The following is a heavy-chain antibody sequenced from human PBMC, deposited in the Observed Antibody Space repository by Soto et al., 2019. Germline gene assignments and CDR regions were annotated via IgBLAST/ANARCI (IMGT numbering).Heavy chain of an antibody. V-gene: IGHV3-48*02. CDR1: GCSFSSYS. CDR3: AMLMLVTGGDAFDI. CDR2: ISSSTTI. Sequence: GSLTLSCAASGCSFSSYSRNWVRQAPGKGLDWISYISSSTTIYYGDSVKGRFTISRDNARNSLYLQMNMLRDDDTAVYYCAMLMLVTGGDAFDIWGQGTMVTVSS. J-gene: IGHJ3*02. D-gene: IGHD2-8*01.